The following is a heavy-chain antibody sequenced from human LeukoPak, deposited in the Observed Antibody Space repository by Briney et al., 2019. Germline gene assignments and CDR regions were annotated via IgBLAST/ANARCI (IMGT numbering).Heavy chain of an antibody. CDR2: INPADFDT. D-gene: IGHD3-22*01. CDR3: ARRGSSGNYLVDY. V-gene: IGHV5-51*01. Sequence: GESLKISCKGSGYSFTNYWISWVRQMPGKGLEWMGIINPADFDTKYSPPFQGQVTISVDKSITTAYLQWSSLEASDTAMYYCARRGSSGNYLVDYWGQGTLVTVST. CDR1: GYSFTNYW. J-gene: IGHJ4*02.